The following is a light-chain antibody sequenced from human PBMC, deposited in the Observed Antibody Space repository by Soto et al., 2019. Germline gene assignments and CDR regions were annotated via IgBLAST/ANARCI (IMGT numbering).Light chain of an antibody. CDR1: RDISSS. Sequence: DVQMTQSPSSLSASVGDRVTITCRASRDISSSLAWYQQKPGKVPKLLMYAASTLHAGVQSRFSGRGSGTFFALTINSLQPEDVATYYCQKYSRAPNPLGRGTRLEIK. V-gene: IGKV1-27*01. CDR2: AAS. J-gene: IGKJ2*01. CDR3: QKYSRAPNP.